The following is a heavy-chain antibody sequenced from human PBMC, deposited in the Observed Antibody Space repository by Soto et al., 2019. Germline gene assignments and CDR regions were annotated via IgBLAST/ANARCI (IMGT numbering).Heavy chain of an antibody. D-gene: IGHD1-1*01. J-gene: IGHJ4*02. CDR2: INESGST. CDR1: GQSFSGHS. Sequence: QVQLQQWGAGLVKPSETLSLSCAVYGQSFSGHSWAWIRQPPGKGLEWMGEINESGSTYYNPSLKSRVTISTDTSKNQVSLKLSSVSAADTAAYFCARGSGIVALPGELEDVNYDYWGQGTLVNVSS. CDR3: ARGSGIVALPGELEDVNYDY. V-gene: IGHV4-34*01.